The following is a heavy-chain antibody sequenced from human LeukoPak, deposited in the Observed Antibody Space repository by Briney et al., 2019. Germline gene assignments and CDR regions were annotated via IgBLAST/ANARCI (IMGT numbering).Heavy chain of an antibody. V-gene: IGHV3-30-3*01. D-gene: IGHD2-2*01. J-gene: IGHJ6*03. CDR2: ISHDGSNT. CDR1: GFTFRSYA. Sequence: GRSLRLSCAASGFTFRSYAMHWVRQAPGKGREWVAVISHDGSNTYYTDSVKGRFTISRGDSKNTLYLQMNSLRGEDTAVYYCARPYCSSSSCNPYYYWFMDVWGKGTTVTVSS. CDR3: ARPYCSSSSCNPYYYWFMDV.